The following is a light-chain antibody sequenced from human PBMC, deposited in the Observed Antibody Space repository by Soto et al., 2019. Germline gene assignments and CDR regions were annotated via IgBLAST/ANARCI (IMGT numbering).Light chain of an antibody. J-gene: IGKJ4*01. V-gene: IGKV3-15*01. Sequence: EILMTQSPATLSVSPGDRATLSCRASQSVRSHLAWYQQKPGPAPSLLIFGASTRATGAPARFNGSDSGTEFTLTISSLQSEEAAVYLCKQYNVWVSTVGGGKKVNIK. CDR2: GAS. CDR3: KQYNVWVST. CDR1: QSVRSH.